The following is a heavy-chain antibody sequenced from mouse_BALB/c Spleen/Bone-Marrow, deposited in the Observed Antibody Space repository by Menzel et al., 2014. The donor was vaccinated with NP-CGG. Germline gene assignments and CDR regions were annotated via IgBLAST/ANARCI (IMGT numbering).Heavy chain of an antibody. V-gene: IGHV1-80*01. CDR2: IYPGDGDT. CDR1: GYAFSSYW. D-gene: IGHD3-3*01. CDR3: ARSQGGYWYFNV. Sequence: VQLQQSGAELVRPGSSVKISCKASGYAFSSYWMNWVKQRPGQGLEWIGQIYPGDGDTNYNGKFKGKATLTADKSSSTAYMQLSSLTSEDSAVYFCARSQGGYWYFNVWGAGTMVTVSS. J-gene: IGHJ1*01.